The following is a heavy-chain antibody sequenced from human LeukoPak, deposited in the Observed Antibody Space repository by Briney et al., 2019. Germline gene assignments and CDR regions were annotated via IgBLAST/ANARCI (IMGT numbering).Heavy chain of an antibody. V-gene: IGHV3-21*01. J-gene: IGHJ4*02. CDR2: ISSSSSYI. Sequence: GSLRLSCATSGFTFSRYSMNWVRQAPGKGLEWVSSISSSSSYIYYADSLKGRFTISRDNAKDSLYLQMNNLRAEDTAVYYCTRDAGAYFYDSGGFSTYYDYWGQGNMVTVSS. D-gene: IGHD3-22*01. CDR1: GFTFSRYS. CDR3: TRDAGAYFYDSGGFSTYYDY.